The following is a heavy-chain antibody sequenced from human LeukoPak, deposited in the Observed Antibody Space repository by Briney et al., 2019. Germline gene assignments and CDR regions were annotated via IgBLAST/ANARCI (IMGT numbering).Heavy chain of an antibody. J-gene: IGHJ4*02. D-gene: IGHD3-3*01. CDR1: GFTFSNAW. CDR2: IKHDGSEK. V-gene: IGHV3-7*01. Sequence: PGESLRLSCAASGFTFSNAWMSWVRQAPGKGLEWVASIKHDGSEKYYVDSVRGRFTISRVNTKNLLYLQMSSLRAEDTAVYYCATDRGWRTSGYYLYYFEYWGQGTLVTFSS. CDR3: ATDRGWRTSGYYLYYFEY.